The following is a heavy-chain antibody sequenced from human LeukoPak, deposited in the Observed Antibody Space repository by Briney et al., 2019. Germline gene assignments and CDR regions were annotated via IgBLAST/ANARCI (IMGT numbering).Heavy chain of an antibody. J-gene: IGHJ4*02. Sequence: ASVKVSCKASGYTFTNYGLNWVRQAPGQGLEWMGWINGYNGRTNYSQKFQDRVTLTTDTSTKTAYMELRSLRSDDTAVYYCARGVAPYYYDSSGYYPLDYWGQGTLVTVSS. D-gene: IGHD3-22*01. CDR2: INGYNGRT. CDR1: GYTFTNYG. CDR3: ARGVAPYYYDSSGYYPLDY. V-gene: IGHV1-18*01.